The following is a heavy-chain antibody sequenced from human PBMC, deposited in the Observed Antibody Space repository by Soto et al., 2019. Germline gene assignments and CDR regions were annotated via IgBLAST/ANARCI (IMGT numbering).Heavy chain of an antibody. D-gene: IGHD2-15*01. Sequence: ASVKVSCKVSGYTLTELSMHLVRQAPGKGLEWMGGFDPEDGETIYAQKFQGRVTMTEDTSTDTAYMELSSLRSEDTAVYYCAREMGVVVVAATLPDKENWFDPWGQGTLVTVSS. J-gene: IGHJ5*02. V-gene: IGHV1-24*01. CDR2: FDPEDGET. CDR3: AREMGVVVVAATLPDKENWFDP. CDR1: GYTLTELS.